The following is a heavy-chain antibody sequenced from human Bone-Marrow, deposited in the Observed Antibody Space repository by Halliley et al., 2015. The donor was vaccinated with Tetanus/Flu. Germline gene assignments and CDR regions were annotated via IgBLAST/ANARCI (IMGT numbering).Heavy chain of an antibody. Sequence: GREYRGIIYPGDPDTRYRPSSQGQVTISADKSISTAYLQWSSLKASDTAMYYCARASGGYYFDFWGQGTLVTVSS. D-gene: IGHD3-22*01. V-gene: IGHV5-51*01. J-gene: IGHJ4*02. CDR2: IYPGDPDT. CDR3: ARASGGYYFDF.